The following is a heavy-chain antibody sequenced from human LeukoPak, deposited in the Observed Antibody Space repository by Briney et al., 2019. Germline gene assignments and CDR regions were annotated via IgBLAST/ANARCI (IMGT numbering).Heavy chain of an antibody. V-gene: IGHV4-4*07. J-gene: IGHJ6*03. CDR2: IYTSGST. CDR1: GGSISSYY. Sequence: PSQTLSLTCTVSGGSISSYYWSWIRQPAGKGLEWIGRIYTSGSTNYNPSLKRRVTMSVDTSKNQFSLKWISVTAADTAVYYCARGIAAAAGNRVRPGYYYMDVWGKGTTVTVSS. CDR3: ARGIAAAAGNRVRPGYYYMDV. D-gene: IGHD6-13*01.